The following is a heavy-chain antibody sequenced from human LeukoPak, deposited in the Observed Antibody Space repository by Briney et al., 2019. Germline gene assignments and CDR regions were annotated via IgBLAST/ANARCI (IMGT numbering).Heavy chain of an antibody. CDR2: IWSDGSNE. V-gene: IGHV3-33*01. D-gene: IGHD4-17*01. CDR1: GIIFSSSG. J-gene: IGHJ4*02. CDR3: ARDKGLRSLDS. Sequence: PGGSLRLSCAASGIIFSSSGMHWVRQAPGKGPEWVAMIWSDGSNEYYADSVKGRFTISRDNSKNTLYLQMNSLRAEDTAVYYCARDKGLRSLDSWGQGTLVTVSS.